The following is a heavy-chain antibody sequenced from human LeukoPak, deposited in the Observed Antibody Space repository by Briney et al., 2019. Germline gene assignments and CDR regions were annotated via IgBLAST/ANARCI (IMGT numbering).Heavy chain of an antibody. CDR1: GFTFSSYS. J-gene: IGHJ4*02. V-gene: IGHV3-21*01. Sequence: ETGGSPRLSCAASGFTFSSYSMNWVRQAPGKGLEWVSSISSSSSYIYYADSVKGRFTISRDNAKNSLYLQMNSLRAEDTAVYYCARDELPPVVPATAISYYFDYWGQGTLVTVSS. CDR3: ARDELPPVVPATAISYYFDY. D-gene: IGHD2-2*01. CDR2: ISSSSSYI.